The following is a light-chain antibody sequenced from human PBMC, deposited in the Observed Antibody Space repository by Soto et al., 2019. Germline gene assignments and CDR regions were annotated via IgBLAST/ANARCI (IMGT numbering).Light chain of an antibody. V-gene: IGLV1-40*01. CDR1: SSNIGAGYD. CDR3: QSYDSSLRGVV. CDR2: GNS. Sequence: QSVLTQPPSVSGALGQRVTISCTGSSSNIGAGYDVHWYQQLPGTAPKLLIYGNSNRPSGVPDRFPGSKSGTSASLAITGLQAEDEADYYCQSYDSSLRGVVFGGGTKLTVL. J-gene: IGLJ2*01.